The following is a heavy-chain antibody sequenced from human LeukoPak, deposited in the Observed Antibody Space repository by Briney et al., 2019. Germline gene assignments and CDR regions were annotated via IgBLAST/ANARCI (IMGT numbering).Heavy chain of an antibody. CDR2: IYHNDNT. V-gene: IGHV4-38-2*01. D-gene: IGHD2-21*01. CDR3: ARRGYCGGDCRFDY. J-gene: IGHJ4*02. Sequence: ASETLSLTCAVSGYSISSGYYWGWIRQPPGKGLEWIGSIYHNDNTYYNASLKSRVSLSVDTSKNQFSLELSSVTAADTAVYYCARRGYCGGDCRFDYWGQGTLVTVSS. CDR1: GYSISSGYY.